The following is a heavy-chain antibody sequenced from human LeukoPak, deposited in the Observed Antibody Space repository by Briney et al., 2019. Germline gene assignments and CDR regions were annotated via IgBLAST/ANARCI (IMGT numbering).Heavy chain of an antibody. V-gene: IGHV3-33*01. Sequence: GGSLRLSCAASGFTFSAYGMHWVRQAPGKGLEWVAVIWFDGSNKYYADSVKGRFTISRDNSKNTLYLQMNSLRAEDTAVYYCASAAGPFDNWGQGTLVTVSS. CDR1: GFTFSAYG. CDR2: IWFDGSNK. CDR3: ASAAGPFDN. J-gene: IGHJ4*02. D-gene: IGHD6-13*01.